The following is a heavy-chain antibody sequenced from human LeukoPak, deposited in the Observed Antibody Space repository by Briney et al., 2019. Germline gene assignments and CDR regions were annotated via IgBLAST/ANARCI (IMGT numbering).Heavy chain of an antibody. Sequence: SETLSLTCTVSGGSIIGSYWTWIRQPPGKGLDWIGYIYYSGSTNYNPSLKSRVTISVDTSKNQFSLKLSSVTAADTAVYYCASQMATISPLDYWGQGTLVTVSS. J-gene: IGHJ4*02. CDR2: IYYSGST. CDR1: GGSIIGSY. V-gene: IGHV4-59*08. CDR3: ASQMATISPLDY. D-gene: IGHD5-24*01.